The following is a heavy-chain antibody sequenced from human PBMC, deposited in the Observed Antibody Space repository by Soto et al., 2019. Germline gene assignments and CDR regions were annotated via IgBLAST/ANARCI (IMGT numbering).Heavy chain of an antibody. CDR2: IWYDGSNK. CDR1: GFTFSSYG. V-gene: IGHV3-33*01. Sequence: LRLSCAASGFTFSSYGMHWVRQAPGKGLEWVAVIWYDGSNKYYADCVKGRFTISRDNSKNTLYLQMNSLRAEDTAVYYCARAHDFWSGYVGPFDYWGQGTLVTVSS. CDR3: ARAHDFWSGYVGPFDY. J-gene: IGHJ4*02. D-gene: IGHD3-3*01.